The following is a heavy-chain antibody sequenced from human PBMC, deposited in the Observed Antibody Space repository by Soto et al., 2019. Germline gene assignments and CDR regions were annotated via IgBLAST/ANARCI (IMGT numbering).Heavy chain of an antibody. CDR3: VRNLDNTIPRDH. J-gene: IGHJ4*02. D-gene: IGHD1-1*01. CDR2: IAGTSGNI. Sequence: DVQLAESGGGLVKPGGSLRLSCAASGFTFSIYSMNWVRQAPGKGLEWVSSIAGTSGNIWYADSVKGRFTISRDNAENSRYLQMHSLRVEDTAVYYGVRNLDNTIPRDHWGQGTLVTVSS. V-gene: IGHV3-21*01. CDR1: GFTFSIYS.